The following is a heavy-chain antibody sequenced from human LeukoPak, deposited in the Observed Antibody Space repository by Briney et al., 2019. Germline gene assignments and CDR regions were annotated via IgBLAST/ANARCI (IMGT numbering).Heavy chain of an antibody. D-gene: IGHD4-17*01. CDR1: GFTFSSYG. CDR2: ISYDGSNK. V-gene: IGHV3-30*18. Sequence: PGGSLRLSCAASGFTFSSYGMHWVRQAPGKGLEWVAVISYDGSNKYYADSVKGRFTISRDNSKNTLYLQMNSLRAEGTAVYYCAKASGYGDSRTSLFDYWGQGTLVTVSS. J-gene: IGHJ4*02. CDR3: AKASGYGDSRTSLFDY.